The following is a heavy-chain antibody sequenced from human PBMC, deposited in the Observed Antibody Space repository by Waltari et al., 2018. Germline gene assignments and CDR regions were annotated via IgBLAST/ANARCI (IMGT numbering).Heavy chain of an antibody. J-gene: IGHJ4*02. Sequence: QVQLQQWGAGLLKPSETLSLTCAVYGGSFSGYYWSWIRQPPGQGREWIGEINHSGSTNYNPSLKSRVTISVDTSKNQFSLKLSSVTAADTAVYYCARKMAYDYIWGSYRRGYFDYWGQGTLVTVSS. V-gene: IGHV4-34*01. CDR2: INHSGST. CDR3: ARKMAYDYIWGSYRRGYFDY. CDR1: GGSFSGYY. D-gene: IGHD3-16*02.